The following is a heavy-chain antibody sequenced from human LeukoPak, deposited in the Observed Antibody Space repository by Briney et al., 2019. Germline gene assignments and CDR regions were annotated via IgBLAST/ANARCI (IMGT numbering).Heavy chain of an antibody. J-gene: IGHJ5*02. CDR3: ARTPPYLSGSYQTAEFDP. CDR1: GYTFTSYY. V-gene: IGHV1-46*01. D-gene: IGHD1-26*01. CDR2: INPSGGST. Sequence: ASVKVSCKASGYTFTSYYMHWVRQAPGQGREWMGVINPSGGSTSYAQKFQGRVTMTRDTSTSTVYMELSSLRTEDTAVYYCARTPPYLSGSYQTAEFDPWGQGTLVTVSS.